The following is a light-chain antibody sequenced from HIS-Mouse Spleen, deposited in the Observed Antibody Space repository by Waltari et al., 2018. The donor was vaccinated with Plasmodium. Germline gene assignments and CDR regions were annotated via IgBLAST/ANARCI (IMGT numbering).Light chain of an antibody. CDR1: QRFSSN. Sequence: EIVMTQSPATLSVSPGERATLSCRASQRFSSNLAWYQQKPGQAPRLLSYGASTRATGIPARFSGSGSGTEFTLTISSLQSEDFAVYYCQQYNNWSFTFGPGTKVDIK. J-gene: IGKJ3*01. V-gene: IGKV3-15*01. CDR3: QQYNNWSFT. CDR2: GAS.